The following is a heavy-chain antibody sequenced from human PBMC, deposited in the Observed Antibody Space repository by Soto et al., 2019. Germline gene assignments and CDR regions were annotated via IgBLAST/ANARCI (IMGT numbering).Heavy chain of an antibody. CDR2: IYSGANT. V-gene: IGHV3-53*01. CDR1: GFTVSSNY. Sequence: EVQLVESGGGLIQPGGSLRLSCAASGFTVSSNYMSWVRQAPGKGLEWVSVIYSGANTFYPDSVKGRFTISRDNSKNTLYLQMNSLRAEDTAVYYCARNYHFYDFDIWGQGTMVTVSS. D-gene: IGHD3-3*01. CDR3: ARNYHFYDFDI. J-gene: IGHJ3*02.